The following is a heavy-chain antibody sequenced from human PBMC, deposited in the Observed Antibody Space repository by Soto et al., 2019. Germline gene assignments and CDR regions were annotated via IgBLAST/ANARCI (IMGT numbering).Heavy chain of an antibody. J-gene: IGHJ4*02. CDR2: INHSGST. CDR1: GGSFSGYY. Sequence: SETLSLTCAVYGGSFSGYYWSWIRQPPGKGLEWIGEINHSGSTNYNPSLKSRVTISVDTSKNQFSLKLSSGTAADTAVYYCARRNWNYDYWGQGTLVTVSS. CDR3: ARRNWNYDY. D-gene: IGHD1-7*01. V-gene: IGHV4-34*01.